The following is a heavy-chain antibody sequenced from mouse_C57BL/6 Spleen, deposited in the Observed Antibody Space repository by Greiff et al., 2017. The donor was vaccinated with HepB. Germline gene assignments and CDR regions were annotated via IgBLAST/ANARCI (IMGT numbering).Heavy chain of an antibody. D-gene: IGHD4-1*01. CDR1: GYAFSSYW. Sequence: VQLQQSGAELVKPGASVKISCKASGYAFSSYWMNWVKQRPGKGLEWIGQIYPGDGDTNYNGKFKGKATLTADKSSSTAYMQLSSLTSEDSAVYFCARSRGTGRPYFDYWGQGTTLTVSS. CDR2: IYPGDGDT. CDR3: ARSRGTGRPYFDY. V-gene: IGHV1-80*01. J-gene: IGHJ2*01.